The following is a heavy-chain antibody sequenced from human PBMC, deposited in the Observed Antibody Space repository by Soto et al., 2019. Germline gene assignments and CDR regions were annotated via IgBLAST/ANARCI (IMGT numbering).Heavy chain of an antibody. J-gene: IGHJ4*02. D-gene: IGHD5-12*01. V-gene: IGHV1-2*04. CDR2: INPNSGGT. CDR1: GYTFTGYY. Sequence: ASVKVSCKASGYTFTGYYIHWVRQAPGQGLEWMGWINPNSGGTNYAQKFQGWVTMTRDTSISTAYMELSRLRSDDTAVYYCARGGYSGYDLDKFDYWGQGTLVTVSS. CDR3: ARGGYSGYDLDKFDY.